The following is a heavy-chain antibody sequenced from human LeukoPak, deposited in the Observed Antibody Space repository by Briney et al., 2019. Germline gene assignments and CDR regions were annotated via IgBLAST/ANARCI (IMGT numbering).Heavy chain of an antibody. CDR3: TRRSSIAARGNDF. J-gene: IGHJ4*02. CDR2: IYSGGST. Sequence: PGGSLRLSCAASGFSVSSNYMSWVRQAPGKGLEWVSVIYSGGSTYYADSVKGRFTISRDNSKNTLYLQMKSLKTEDTAVYYCTRRSSIAARGNDFWGQGTLVTVSS. V-gene: IGHV3-53*01. D-gene: IGHD6-6*01. CDR1: GFSVSSNY.